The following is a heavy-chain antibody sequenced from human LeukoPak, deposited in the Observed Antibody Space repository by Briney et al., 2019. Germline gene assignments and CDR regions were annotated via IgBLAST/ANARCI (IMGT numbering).Heavy chain of an antibody. Sequence: SVKVSCKASGGTFSSYAISWVRQAPGQGLEWMGGIIPIFGTANYAQKFQGRVTITADESTSTAYMELSSLRSEDTAVYYCARARTGYSGYDGFDYWGQGTLVTVSS. CDR2: IIPIFGTA. V-gene: IGHV1-69*13. CDR3: ARARTGYSGYDGFDY. J-gene: IGHJ4*02. D-gene: IGHD5-12*01. CDR1: GGTFSSYA.